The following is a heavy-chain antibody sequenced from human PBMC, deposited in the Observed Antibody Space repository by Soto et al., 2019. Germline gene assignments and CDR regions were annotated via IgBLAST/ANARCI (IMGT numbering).Heavy chain of an antibody. CDR2: IIPIFGTA. Sequence: GASVKVSFKASGGTFSSYAISWVRQAPGQGLEWMGGIIPIFGTANYAQKFQGRVTITADKSTSTAYMELSSLRSEDTAVYYCASAGSYYDSSGPFDYWGQGTLVTVSS. V-gene: IGHV1-69*06. D-gene: IGHD3-22*01. CDR1: GGTFSSYA. J-gene: IGHJ4*02. CDR3: ASAGSYYDSSGPFDY.